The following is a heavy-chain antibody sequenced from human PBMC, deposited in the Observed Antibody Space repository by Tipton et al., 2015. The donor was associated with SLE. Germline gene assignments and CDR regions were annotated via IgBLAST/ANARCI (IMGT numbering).Heavy chain of an antibody. CDR2: INHSGSA. Sequence: TLSLTCAVSGESFSGYYWTWIRQPPGEGLEWIGEINHSGSANYNPSLKSRVTISVDTSKNQFSLKLNSATAADTAVYYCARERDKYDSSGYHYSGFDIWGQGTKVTVSS. CDR1: GESFSGYY. V-gene: IGHV4-34*01. CDR3: ARERDKYDSSGYHYSGFDI. D-gene: IGHD3-22*01. J-gene: IGHJ3*02.